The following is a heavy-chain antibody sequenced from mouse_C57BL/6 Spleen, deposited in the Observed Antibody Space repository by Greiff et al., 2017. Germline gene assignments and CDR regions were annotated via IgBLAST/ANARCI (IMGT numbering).Heavy chain of an antibody. CDR2: ISGGGGNT. V-gene: IGHV5-9*01. CDR1: GFTFSSYT. Sequence: EVKVEESGGGLVKPGGSLKLSCAASGFTFSSYTMSWVRQTPEKRLEWVATISGGGGNTYYPDSVKGRFTISRDNAKNTLYLQMSSLRSEDTALYYCSRPRGYFWYFGGRGPGTTVTVSP. CDR3: SRPRGYFWYFGG. J-gene: IGHJ1*01. D-gene: IGHD2-3*01.